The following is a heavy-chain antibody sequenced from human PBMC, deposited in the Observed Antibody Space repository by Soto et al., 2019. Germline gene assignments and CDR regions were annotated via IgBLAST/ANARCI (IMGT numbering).Heavy chain of an antibody. CDR3: ARGGLVVANWFDP. CDR1: GYTFTAYY. D-gene: IGHD2-15*01. V-gene: IGHV1-2*02. J-gene: IGHJ5*02. Sequence: ASVKVSCKASGYTFTAYYMHWVRQAPGQGLEWMGWINPNSGVTNYAQKFQGRVTMTRDTSISTVYMDLSSLISDDTAVYFRARGGLVVANWFDPWGQGTLVTVSS. CDR2: INPNSGVT.